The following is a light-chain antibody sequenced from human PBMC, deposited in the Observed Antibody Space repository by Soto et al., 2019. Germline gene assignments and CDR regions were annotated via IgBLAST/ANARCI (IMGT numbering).Light chain of an antibody. J-gene: IGKJ1*01. CDR1: QSVSSSY. V-gene: IGKV3-20*01. Sequence: EIVLTQSPGTLSLSPGERATLSCRASQSVSSSYLAWYQQKPGQAPRLLIYGASSRATGIPDRFSGSGSGTGFPLNIRRLEAEDFAVYYCQQYGRWWTFGQGTKVEIK. CDR2: GAS. CDR3: QQYGRWWT.